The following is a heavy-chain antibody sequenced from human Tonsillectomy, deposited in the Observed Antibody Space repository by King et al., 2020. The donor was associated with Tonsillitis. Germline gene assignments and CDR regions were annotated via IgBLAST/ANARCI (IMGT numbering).Heavy chain of an antibody. D-gene: IGHD1/OR15-1a*01. CDR3: TRVRTVGFDAFDI. Sequence: VQLVESGGGLVQPGGSLRLSCAASGFTFSSYWMHWVRQAPGEGLVWVSRIKSDWSSTSYAVSVKGRFTISRDNAKNTLYLQMNSLRAEDTAVYFCTRVRTVGFDAFDIWGQGTMVTVSS. V-gene: IGHV3-74*01. CDR2: IKSDWSST. J-gene: IGHJ3*02. CDR1: GFTFSSYW.